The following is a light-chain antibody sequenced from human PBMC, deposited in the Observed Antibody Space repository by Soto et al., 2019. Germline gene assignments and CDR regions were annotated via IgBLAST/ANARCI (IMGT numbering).Light chain of an antibody. CDR3: QQYNSFSRT. V-gene: IGKV1-5*03. CDR2: KAS. CDR1: QSISTW. J-gene: IGKJ2*01. Sequence: DIQMTQSPFTLSSSVGDIVTITCRASQSISTWLAWYQQKPGKAPKLLIYKASSLDSGVPSRFSGSGSGTEFTLTISSLQPDDFATYYCQQYNSFSRTFGQGTKVDIK.